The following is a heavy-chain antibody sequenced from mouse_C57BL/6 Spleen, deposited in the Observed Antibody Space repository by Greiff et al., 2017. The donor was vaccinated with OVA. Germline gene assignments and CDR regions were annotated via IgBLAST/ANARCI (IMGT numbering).Heavy chain of an antibody. CDR2: IDPSDSYT. CDR3: ARSSYYYGSSSHFDY. Sequence: VQLQQPGAELVMPGASVKLSCKASGYTFTSYWMHWVKQRPGQGLEWIGEIDPSDSYTNYNQKFKGKSTLTVDKSSSTAYMQLSSLTSEDSAVYYCARSSYYYGSSSHFDYWGQGTTLTVSS. J-gene: IGHJ2*01. V-gene: IGHV1-69*01. CDR1: GYTFTSYW. D-gene: IGHD1-1*01.